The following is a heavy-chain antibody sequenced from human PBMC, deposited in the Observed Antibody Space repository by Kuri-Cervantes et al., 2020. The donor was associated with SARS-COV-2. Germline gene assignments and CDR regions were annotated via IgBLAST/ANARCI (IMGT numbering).Heavy chain of an antibody. CDR2: ISWNGGST. CDR1: GFTFDDYG. D-gene: IGHD3-22*01. J-gene: IGHJ4*02. CDR3: ARYPGYDSSGYHDY. V-gene: IGHV3-20*01. Sequence: GESLKISCAASGFTFDDYGMSWVRQAPGKGLEWVSGISWNGGSTGYADSVKGRFTISRDNAKNSLYLQMNSLRAEDTALYHCARYPGYDSSGYHDYWGQGTLVTVSS.